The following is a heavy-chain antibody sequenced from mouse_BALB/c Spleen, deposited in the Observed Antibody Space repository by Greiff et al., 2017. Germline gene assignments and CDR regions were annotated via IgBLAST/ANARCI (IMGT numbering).Heavy chain of an antibody. V-gene: IGHV1S126*01. CDR2: IDPSDSET. J-gene: IGHJ3*01. D-gene: IGHD3-1*01. Sequence: VQRVESGPQLVRPGASVKISCKASGYSFTSYWMHWVKQRPGQGLEWIGMIDPSDSETRLNQKFKDKATLTVDKSSSTAYMQLSSPTSEDSAVYYCARREENSSGYWFAYWGQGTLVTVSA. CDR3: ARREENSSGYWFAY. CDR1: GYSFTSYW.